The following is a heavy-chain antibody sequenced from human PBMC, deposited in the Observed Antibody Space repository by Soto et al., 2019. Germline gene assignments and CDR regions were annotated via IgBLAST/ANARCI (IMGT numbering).Heavy chain of an antibody. CDR3: ARRNEGSGFEY. Sequence: GESLKISCQGSGYSFSNYWIACVGQMPGKGLEWMGIIYPGDSDTRYSPSLQGQVTISADKSISTAYLQWSSLKASDTAMYYCARRNEGSGFEYWGQGTLVTVSS. CDR2: IYPGDSDT. V-gene: IGHV5-51*01. CDR1: GYSFSNYW. D-gene: IGHD3-10*01. J-gene: IGHJ4*02.